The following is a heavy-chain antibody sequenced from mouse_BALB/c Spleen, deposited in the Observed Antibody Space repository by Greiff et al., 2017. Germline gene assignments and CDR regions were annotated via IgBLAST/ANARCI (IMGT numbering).Heavy chain of an antibody. D-gene: IGHD2-4*01. CDR3: ARRGGDYQNPSFAY. CDR1: GFSLSTSGMG. Sequence: QVTLKVSGPGILQPSQTLSLTCSFSGFSLSTSGMGVSWIRQPSGKGLEWLAHIYWDDDKRYNPSLKSRLTISKDTSSNQVFLKITSVDTADTATYYCARRGGDYQNPSFAYWGQGTLVTVSA. J-gene: IGHJ3*01. V-gene: IGHV8-12*01. CDR2: IYWDDDK.